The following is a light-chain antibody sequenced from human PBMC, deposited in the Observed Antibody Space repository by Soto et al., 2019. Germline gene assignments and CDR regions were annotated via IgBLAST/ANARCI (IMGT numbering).Light chain of an antibody. CDR2: GAS. CDR3: QQYNNWPPWT. V-gene: IGKV3-20*01. Sequence: EIVLTQSPGTLSLSPGERATLSCRASQSFSSSYLAWYQQKPGQAPRLLIYGASNRATGSPDRFSGSGSGTDFTLTISRLEPEDFAVYYCQQYNNWPPWTFGRGTKVEIK. J-gene: IGKJ1*01. CDR1: QSFSSSY.